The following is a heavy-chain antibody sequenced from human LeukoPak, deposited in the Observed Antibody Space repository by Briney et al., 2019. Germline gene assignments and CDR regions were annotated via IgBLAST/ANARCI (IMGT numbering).Heavy chain of an antibody. CDR2: INHSGST. CDR1: GVSFSGYY. V-gene: IGHV4-34*01. D-gene: IGHD2-15*01. CDR3: ARLFGLLLPFDF. J-gene: IGHJ3*01. Sequence: SETLSLTCAVYGVSFSGYYWSWIRQPPGKGLEWIGEINHSGSTNYNPSLKSRVTISVDTSRNQFSLNLSSVTAADTAVYYCARLFGLLLPFDFWGQGTMVTVSS.